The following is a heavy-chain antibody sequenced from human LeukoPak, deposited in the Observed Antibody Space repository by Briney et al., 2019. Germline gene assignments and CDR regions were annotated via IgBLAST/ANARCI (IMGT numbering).Heavy chain of an antibody. V-gene: IGHV3-21*01. CDR2: ISSSSSYI. J-gene: IGHJ4*02. Sequence: GGSLRLSCAASGFTFSSYSMNWVRQAPGKGLEWVSSISSSSSYIYYADSVKGRFTISRDNAKNSLYLQMNSLRAEDTAVYYCARLPRYYYDSSGYSEYWGQGTLVTASS. CDR1: GFTFSSYS. D-gene: IGHD3-22*01. CDR3: ARLPRYYYDSSGYSEY.